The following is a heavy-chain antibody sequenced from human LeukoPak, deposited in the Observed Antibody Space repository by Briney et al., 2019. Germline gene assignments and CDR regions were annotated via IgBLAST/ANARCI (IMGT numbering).Heavy chain of an antibody. D-gene: IGHD2-2*01. Sequence: PGGSLRLSCAASGFTFSSYGMHWVRQAPGKGLEWVAFIRYDGSNKYYADSVEGRFTISRDNSKNTLYLQMNSLRAEDTAVYYCAKDQKGYCSSTSCYSFDYWGQGTLVTVSS. CDR1: GFTFSSYG. CDR3: AKDQKGYCSSTSCYSFDY. J-gene: IGHJ4*02. V-gene: IGHV3-30*02. CDR2: IRYDGSNK.